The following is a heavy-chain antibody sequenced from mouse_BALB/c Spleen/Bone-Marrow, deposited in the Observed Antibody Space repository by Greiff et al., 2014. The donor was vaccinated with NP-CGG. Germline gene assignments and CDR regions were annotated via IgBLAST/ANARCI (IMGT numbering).Heavy chain of an antibody. CDR3: VRENYDYDGDAMDY. Sequence: VQLQQSAAELARPGASVKMSCKTSGYTFTYYTMHWVKQRPGQGLEWIGYINPSSGYTDYNQKFKDKTTLTTDKSSSTAYLQLSSLTSEDSAVHYCVRENYDYDGDAMDYWGQGTSVTVSS. D-gene: IGHD2-4*01. CDR2: INPSSGYT. V-gene: IGHV1-4*02. CDR1: GYTFTYYT. J-gene: IGHJ4*01.